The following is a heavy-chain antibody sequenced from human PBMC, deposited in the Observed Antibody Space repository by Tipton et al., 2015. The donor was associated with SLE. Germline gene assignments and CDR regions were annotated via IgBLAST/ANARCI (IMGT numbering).Heavy chain of an antibody. J-gene: IGHJ4*02. D-gene: IGHD5-18*01. CDR3: ASGALRTALTF. Sequence: TLSLTCTVSGDSISNSPYYWGWIRQPPGKGLEWIGSIYYSGSTYYNPSHKSRVTISVDTSKNHFSLKLSSVTAAETATYYCASGALRTALTFWGQGTLVAVSS. CDR2: IYYSGST. CDR1: GDSISNSPYY. V-gene: IGHV4-39*01.